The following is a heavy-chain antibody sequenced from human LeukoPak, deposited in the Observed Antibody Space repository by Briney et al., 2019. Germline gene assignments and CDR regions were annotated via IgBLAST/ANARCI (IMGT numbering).Heavy chain of an antibody. D-gene: IGHD3-3*01. J-gene: IGHJ4*02. V-gene: IGHV3-23*01. CDR2: VSGGGHNT. CDR1: GGSFSGYY. CDR3: AKDRSSWYYPFDS. Sequence: PSETLSLTCAVYGGSFSGYYWSWVRQAPGKGLEWVSVVSGGGHNTYYADSVKGRFTMSRDNSKRTVYLQMNSLRAEDTAVYYCAKDRSSWYYPFDSWGQGTLVTVSS.